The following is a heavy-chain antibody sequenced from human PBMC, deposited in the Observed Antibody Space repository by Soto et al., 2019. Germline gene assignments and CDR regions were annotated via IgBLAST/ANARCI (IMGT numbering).Heavy chain of an antibody. CDR2: ISYDGSNK. D-gene: IGHD3-22*01. Sequence: QVQLVESGGGVVQPGRSLRLSCAASGFTFSSYAMHWVRQAPGKGLEWVAVISYDGSNKYYADSVKGRSTISRDNSKNTLYLQMNSLRAEDTAVYYCARDPNYYDSSGYDYWGQGTLVTVSS. CDR3: ARDPNYYDSSGYDY. J-gene: IGHJ4*02. CDR1: GFTFSSYA. V-gene: IGHV3-30-3*01.